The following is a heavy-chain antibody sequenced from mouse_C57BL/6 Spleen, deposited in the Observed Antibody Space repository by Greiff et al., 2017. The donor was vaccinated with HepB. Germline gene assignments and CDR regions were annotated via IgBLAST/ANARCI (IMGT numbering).Heavy chain of an antibody. Sequence: QVQLKQSGPGLVQPSQCLSITCTVSGFSLTSYGVHWVRQSPGKGLEWLGVIWSGGSTDYNAAFISRLSISKDNSKSQVFIKMNSLQADDTAIDYWARKANSYAMDYWGQGTSVTVSS. CDR3: ARKANSYAMDY. D-gene: IGHD2-12*01. J-gene: IGHJ4*01. V-gene: IGHV2-2*01. CDR2: IWSGGST. CDR1: GFSLTSYG.